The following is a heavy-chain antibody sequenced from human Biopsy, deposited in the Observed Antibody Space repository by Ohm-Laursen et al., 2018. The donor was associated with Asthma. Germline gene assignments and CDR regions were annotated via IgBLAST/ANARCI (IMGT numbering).Heavy chain of an antibody. D-gene: IGHD1-20*01. CDR1: GGYLTGHY. V-gene: IGHV4-34*01. Sequence: TLSLTCTVYGGYLTGHYWNWIRQPPGKGLEWIGEIDQSGYTNYNPSLKSRVTISADTSKNQFHLNLSSVTAADTAVYFCARAAITGIRGWFDPWSQGTLVTVSS. CDR2: IDQSGYT. CDR3: ARAAITGIRGWFDP. J-gene: IGHJ5*02.